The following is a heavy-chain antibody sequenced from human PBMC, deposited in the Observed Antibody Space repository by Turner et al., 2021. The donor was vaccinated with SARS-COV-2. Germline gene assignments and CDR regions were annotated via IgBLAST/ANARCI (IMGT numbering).Heavy chain of an antibody. CDR3: AVLEMATITDAFDI. CDR1: GYTFTGYY. CDR2: VNPNSGGT. D-gene: IGHD5-12*01. V-gene: IGHV1-2*02. Sequence: QVQLVLSGAEVKKPGASVKVSCKASGYTFTGYYMHWVRQAPGQGLEWMGWVNPNSGGTNYAQKFQGRVTMTRDTSISTAYMELSRLRSDETAVYYCAVLEMATITDAFDIWGQGTMVTVSS. J-gene: IGHJ3*02.